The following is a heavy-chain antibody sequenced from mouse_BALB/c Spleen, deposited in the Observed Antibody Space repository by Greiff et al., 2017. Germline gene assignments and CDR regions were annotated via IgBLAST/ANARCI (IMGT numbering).Heavy chain of an antibody. Sequence: EVHLVESGGGLVKPGGSLKLSCAASGFTFSSYAMSWVRQSPEKRLEWVAEISSGGSYTYYPDTVTGRFTISRDNAKNTLYLEMSSLRSEDTAMYYCARDEDHYYAMDYWGQGTSVTVSS. CDR3: ARDEDHYYAMDY. CDR2: ISSGGSYT. J-gene: IGHJ4*01. V-gene: IGHV5-9-4*01. CDR1: GFTFSSYA.